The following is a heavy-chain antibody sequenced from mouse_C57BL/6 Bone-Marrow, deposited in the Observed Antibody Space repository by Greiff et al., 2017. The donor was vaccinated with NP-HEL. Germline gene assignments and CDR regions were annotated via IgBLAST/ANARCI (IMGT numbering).Heavy chain of an antibody. CDR2: ISSGGSYT. Sequence: EVQRVESGGDLVKPGGSLKLSCAASGFTFSSYGMSWVRQTPDKRLEWVATISSGGSYTYYPDSVKGRFTISRDNAKNTLYLQMSSLKSEDTAMYYCARWDSSGYDYFDYWGQGTTLTVSS. CDR1: GFTFSSYG. V-gene: IGHV5-6*01. J-gene: IGHJ2*01. D-gene: IGHD3-2*02. CDR3: ARWDSSGYDYFDY.